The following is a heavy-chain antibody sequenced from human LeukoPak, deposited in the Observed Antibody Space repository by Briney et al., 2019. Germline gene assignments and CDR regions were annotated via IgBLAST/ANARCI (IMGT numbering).Heavy chain of an antibody. Sequence: PGGSLRLSCAASGFTFSSYSMNWVRQAPGKGLEWVSSISSSSSYIYYADSVKGRFTISRDNAKNSLYLQMNSLRAEDTAVYYCARVGHFDSSFDYWGQGTLVTVSS. V-gene: IGHV3-21*01. D-gene: IGHD3-9*01. CDR2: ISSSSSYI. J-gene: IGHJ4*02. CDR1: GFTFSSYS. CDR3: ARVGHFDSSFDY.